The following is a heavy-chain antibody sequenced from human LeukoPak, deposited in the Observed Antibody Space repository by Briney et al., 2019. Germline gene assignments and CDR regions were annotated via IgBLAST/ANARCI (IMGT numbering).Heavy chain of an antibody. CDR2: IYYSGST. Sequence: PSETLSLTCTVSGRSISCYYWSWIRQPPGKGLEWIGYIYYSGSTNYNPSLKSRVTISVDTSKNQFSLKLSSVTAADTAVYYCAGRSGSYYAEYFQHWGQGTLVTVSS. CDR1: GRSISCYY. J-gene: IGHJ1*01. CDR3: AGRSGSYYAEYFQH. V-gene: IGHV4-59*01. D-gene: IGHD3-10*01.